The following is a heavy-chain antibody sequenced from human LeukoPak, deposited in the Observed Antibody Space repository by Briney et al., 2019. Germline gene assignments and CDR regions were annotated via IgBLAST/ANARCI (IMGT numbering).Heavy chain of an antibody. J-gene: IGHJ4*02. D-gene: IGHD6-19*01. Sequence: PGGSLRLSCAASGFIVSSNYVSWVRQAPGKGLEWVSAISGSGGSTYYADSVKGRFTISRDNSKNTLYLQMNSLRAEDTAVYYCAKVSQSSGWYPIDYWGQGTLVTVSS. CDR2: ISGSGGST. CDR1: GFIVSSNY. CDR3: AKVSQSSGWYPIDY. V-gene: IGHV3-23*01.